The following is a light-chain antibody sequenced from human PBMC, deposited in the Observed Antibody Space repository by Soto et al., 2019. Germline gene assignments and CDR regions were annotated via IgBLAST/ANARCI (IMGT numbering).Light chain of an antibody. CDR3: QQSNIFPLT. J-gene: IGKJ4*01. CDR2: AAS. CDR1: QDISTY. Sequence: DIQMTQSPSSVSASVGDRVTITCRASQDISTYLAWYQQKPGKAPRLLIFAASSLQSGVPFRFSGSGSGTDFSLSISSLQPEDFSIYYCQQSNIFPLTFGGGTRVEIK. V-gene: IGKV1-12*01.